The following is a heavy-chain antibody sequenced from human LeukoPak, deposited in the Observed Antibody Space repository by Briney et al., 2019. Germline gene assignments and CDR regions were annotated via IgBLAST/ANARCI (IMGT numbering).Heavy chain of an antibody. CDR1: GYTFTGYY. CDR3: ARGYYDSSGYYY. CDR2: INPNSGGT. D-gene: IGHD3-22*01. V-gene: IGHV1-2*04. J-gene: IGHJ4*02. Sequence: EASVKVSCKASGYTFTGYYMHWVRQAPGQGLEWMGWINPNSGGTNYAQKFQGWVTMTRDTSISTAYMELSRLRSDDTAVYYRARGYYDSSGYYYWGQGTLVTVSS.